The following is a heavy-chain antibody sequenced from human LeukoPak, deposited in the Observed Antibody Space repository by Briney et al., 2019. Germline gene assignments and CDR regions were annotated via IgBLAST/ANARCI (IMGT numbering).Heavy chain of an antibody. D-gene: IGHD3-9*01. CDR1: GGSISSGDYY. CDR2: IYYSGSA. CDR3: ARSNILTGYVY. Sequence: SQTLSLTCTVSGGSISSGDYYWSWIRQPPGKGLECIVYIYYSGSAYYNPALKSRVTISVHTSKNHFSLELSSVTAADTAVYYCARSNILTGYVYWGQGTLVTVSS. J-gene: IGHJ4*02. V-gene: IGHV4-30-4*01.